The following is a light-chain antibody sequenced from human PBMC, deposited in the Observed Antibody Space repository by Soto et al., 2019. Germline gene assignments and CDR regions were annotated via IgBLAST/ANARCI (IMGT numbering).Light chain of an antibody. CDR2: GAS. J-gene: IGKJ2*01. CDR3: QQSYSFPYT. CDR1: QSISIY. V-gene: IGKV1-39*01. Sequence: DLQMIQSPSSLSASVGDRVTITCRASQSISIYVNWYQQKPGKAPNLLVYGASTLQSGVPSRFSGSGSGTDFTIAISSLYPEDFATYYCQQSYSFPYTFGQGTNLEIK.